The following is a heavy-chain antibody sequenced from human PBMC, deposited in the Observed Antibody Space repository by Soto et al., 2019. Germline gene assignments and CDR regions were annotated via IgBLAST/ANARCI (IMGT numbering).Heavy chain of an antibody. CDR2: IDPSDSYT. V-gene: IGHV5-10-1*01. CDR1: GYSFTSYW. J-gene: IGHJ6*02. Sequence: GESLKISCKGSGYSFTSYWISWVRQMPGKGLEWMGRIDPSDSYTNYSPSFQGHVTISADKSISTAYLQWSSLKASDTAMYYCATTRPSVLRFLEWLTNYYYYGMDVWGQGTTVTVYS. D-gene: IGHD3-3*01. CDR3: ATTRPSVLRFLEWLTNYYYYGMDV.